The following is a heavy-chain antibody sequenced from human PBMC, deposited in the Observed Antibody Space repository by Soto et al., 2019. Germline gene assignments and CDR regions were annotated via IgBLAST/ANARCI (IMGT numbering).Heavy chain of an antibody. CDR2: ILYSGST. CDR1: GGSITRNNHY. V-gene: IGHV4-39*01. J-gene: IGHJ4*02. Sequence: QLQLQESGPRLVKTSETLSLTCIVSGGSITRNNHYWGWIRQSPGKGLEWIGSILYSGSTNYNPSLKSRVTLSVETSKNQFSLKMSSVTAADTALYYCARLGSSGWYQGSYFDYCGQGTLVTVSS. CDR3: ARLGSSGWYQGSYFDY. D-gene: IGHD6-19*01.